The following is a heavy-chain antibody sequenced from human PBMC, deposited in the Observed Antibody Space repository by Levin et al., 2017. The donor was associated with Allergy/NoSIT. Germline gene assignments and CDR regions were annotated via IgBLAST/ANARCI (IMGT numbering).Heavy chain of an antibody. CDR3: ARGLFDF. CDR1: GFTFEIYG. CDR2: ISASGSLT. J-gene: IGHJ4*02. Sequence: GGSLRLSCSVSGFTFEIYGMNWVRQAPGKRLEWVSHISASGSLTYYADPVRGRFTISRDNAKQSLYLQMTSLRVEDTAVYYCARGLFDFWGQGALVTVSS. D-gene: IGHD5-12*01. V-gene: IGHV3-48*04.